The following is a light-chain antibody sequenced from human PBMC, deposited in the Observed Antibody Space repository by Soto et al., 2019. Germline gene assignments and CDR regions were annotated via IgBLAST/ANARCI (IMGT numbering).Light chain of an antibody. CDR2: GAS. CDR1: QSVNSN. J-gene: IGKJ5*01. Sequence: DILMTQGPGTLTASPGERVTLSCRTSQSVNSNVAWYQQKPGQAPRLLLYGASTRATGILVLSSGSGHRTEFTPTIITLQSQDFAVYCSQEYNTWPYSASGQG. V-gene: IGKV3-15*01. CDR3: QEYNTWPYSA.